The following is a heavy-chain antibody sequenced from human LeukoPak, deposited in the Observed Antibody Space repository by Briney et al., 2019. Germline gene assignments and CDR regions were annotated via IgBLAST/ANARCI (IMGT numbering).Heavy chain of an antibody. V-gene: IGHV4-59*01. D-gene: IGHD1-26*01. Sequence: SETLSLTCTVSGGSISSYYWGWIRQPPGKGLEWIGYIYYSGSTNYNPSLKSRVTISVDTSKNQFSLKLSSVTAADTAVYYCARVSFGGSFPPTYYFDYWGQGTLVTVSS. J-gene: IGHJ4*02. CDR1: GGSISSYY. CDR2: IYYSGST. CDR3: ARVSFGGSFPPTYYFDY.